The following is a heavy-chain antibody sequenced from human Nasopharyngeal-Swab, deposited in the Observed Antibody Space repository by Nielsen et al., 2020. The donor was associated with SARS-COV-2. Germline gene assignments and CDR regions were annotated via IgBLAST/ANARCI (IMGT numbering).Heavy chain of an antibody. V-gene: IGHV3-53*01. Sequence: GGSLRLSCAASGFNVSNNYMTWVRRAPGKGLEWVSSIYSSGSISHADSVKGRFIISRDTSKNTLSLRMNSLNVEDTAVYYCASAVTGPLYWGQGTLVTVSS. J-gene: IGHJ1*01. D-gene: IGHD4-11*01. CDR2: IYSSGSI. CDR3: ASAVTGPLY. CDR1: GFNVSNNY.